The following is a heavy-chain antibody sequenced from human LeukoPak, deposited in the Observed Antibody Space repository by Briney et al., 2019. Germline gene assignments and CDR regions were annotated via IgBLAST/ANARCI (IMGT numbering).Heavy chain of an antibody. D-gene: IGHD3-10*01. J-gene: IGHJ6*02. CDR3: ARDLNGSGSTRWMIYYYGMDV. CDR2: ISGRDGST. V-gene: IGHV3-23*01. Sequence: HAGGSLRLSCAASGFTFSSYAMSWVRQAPGKGLEWVSAISGRDGSTYYANSVRGRFTISRDDSRNTLYLQMNSLRAEDTAVYYCARDLNGSGSTRWMIYYYGMDVWGQGTTVTVSS. CDR1: GFTFSSYA.